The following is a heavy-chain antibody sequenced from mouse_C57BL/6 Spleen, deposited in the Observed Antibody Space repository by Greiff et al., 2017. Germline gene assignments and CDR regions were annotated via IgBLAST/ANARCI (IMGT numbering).Heavy chain of an antibody. CDR2: INPGSGGT. V-gene: IGHV1-54*01. CDR1: GYAFTNYL. Sequence: QVQLQQSGAELVRPGTSVKVSCKASGYAFTNYLIEWVKQRPGQGLEWIGVINPGSGGTNYNEKFKGKATLTADKSSSTAYMQLSSLTSKDSAVYFCARRGESNFYAMDYWGQGTSVTVSS. J-gene: IGHJ4*01. D-gene: IGHD2-5*01. CDR3: ARRGESNFYAMDY.